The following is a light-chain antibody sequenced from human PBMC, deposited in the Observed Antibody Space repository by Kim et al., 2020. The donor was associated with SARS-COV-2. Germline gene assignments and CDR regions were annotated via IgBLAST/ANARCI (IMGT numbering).Light chain of an antibody. Sequence: DIVMTQSPDSLAVSLGERATINCKSSQSVLYSSNNKSYLAWYQQKPGQPPKLLIYWASTRESGVPDRFSGSGSGTDFTLTISSLQAEDVAVYYCQQYYSTPITFGKGTRLEIK. V-gene: IGKV4-1*01. CDR3: QQYYSTPIT. CDR2: WAS. CDR1: QSVLYSSNNKSY. J-gene: IGKJ5*01.